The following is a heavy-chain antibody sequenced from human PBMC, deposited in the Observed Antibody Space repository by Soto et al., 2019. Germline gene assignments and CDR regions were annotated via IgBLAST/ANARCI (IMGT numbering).Heavy chain of an antibody. V-gene: IGHV4-59*02. CDR2: FYYSGTT. J-gene: IGHJ4*02. Sequence: SETLSLTCSVSGDSVTDYYWNWVRQTPGKALEWIGYFYYSGTTSYNPSLKGRATISVDTSKNQFSLKLTSVTAADTAVYYCIRGGVAAPPHFEFWGQGKLVTVSS. D-gene: IGHD3-16*01. CDR3: IRGGVAAPPHFEF. CDR1: GDSVTDYY.